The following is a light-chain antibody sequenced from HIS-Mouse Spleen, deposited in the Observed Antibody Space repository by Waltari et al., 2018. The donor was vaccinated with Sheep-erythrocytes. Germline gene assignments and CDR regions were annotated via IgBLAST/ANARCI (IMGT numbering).Light chain of an antibody. J-gene: IGKJ2*01. V-gene: IGKV1-33*01. CDR1: QSISSY. CDR2: AAS. Sequence: DIQMTQSPSSLSASVGDRVTITCRASQSISSYLNWYQQKPGKAPKLLIYAASNLETGVPSRFSGSGSGTDFTFTISSLQPEDIATYYCQQYDNLLMYTFGQGTKLEIK. CDR3: QQYDNLLMYT.